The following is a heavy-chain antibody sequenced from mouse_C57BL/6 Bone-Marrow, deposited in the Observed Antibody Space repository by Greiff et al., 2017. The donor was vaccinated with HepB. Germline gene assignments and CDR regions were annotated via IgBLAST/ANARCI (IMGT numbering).Heavy chain of an antibody. CDR1: GYTFTSYW. D-gene: IGHD2-5*01. CDR2: IDPSDSYT. CDR3: ARPPLYSNLGMDY. J-gene: IGHJ4*01. Sequence: VQLQQPGAELVRPGTSVKLSCKASGYTFTSYWMHWVKQRPGQGLEWIGVIDPSDSYTNYNQKFKGKATLTVDTSSSTAYMQLSSLTSDDSAVYYCARPPLYSNLGMDYWGQGTSVTVSS. V-gene: IGHV1-59*01.